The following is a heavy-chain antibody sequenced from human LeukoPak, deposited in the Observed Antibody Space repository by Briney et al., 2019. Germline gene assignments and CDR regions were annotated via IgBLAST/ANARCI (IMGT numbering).Heavy chain of an antibody. Sequence: QTGGSLRLSCAASGFTFSSYAMSWVRQRPGKGLEWVSASSGSCGSTYYADSVKGRFTISRDNSKNTLYLQMNSLRAEDTAVYYCARDSEKYGDLNWGQGTLVTVSS. V-gene: IGHV3-23*01. D-gene: IGHD4-17*01. CDR2: SSGSCGST. CDR1: GFTFSSYA. J-gene: IGHJ4*02. CDR3: ARDSEKYGDLN.